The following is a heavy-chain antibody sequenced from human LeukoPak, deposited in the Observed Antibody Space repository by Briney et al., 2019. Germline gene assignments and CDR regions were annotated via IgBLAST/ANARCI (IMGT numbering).Heavy chain of an antibody. Sequence: EASVKVSCKTSGYTFITYAMSWVRQAPGQGLEWMGWISTNTGNPTYARGFTGWFVFSLDTSVSTAYLQISSLKAEDTALYYCARESAVAGTIDFWGQGTLVTVSS. CDR3: ARESAVAGTIDF. CDR1: GYTFITYA. D-gene: IGHD6-19*01. V-gene: IGHV7-4-1*02. J-gene: IGHJ4*02. CDR2: ISTNTGNP.